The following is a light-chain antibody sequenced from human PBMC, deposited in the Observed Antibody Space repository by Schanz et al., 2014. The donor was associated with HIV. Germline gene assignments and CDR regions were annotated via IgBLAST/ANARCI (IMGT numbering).Light chain of an antibody. J-gene: IGKJ1*01. CDR2: GAS. Sequence: EIVLTQSPGTLSLSPGERATLSCRASQSISRNYLAWFQQKPGQAPRLLIYGASTRATGIPARFSGSGSGTEFTLTISGLQSEDFVLYYCLQHNSWPWTFGQGTKVEIK. CDR3: LQHNSWPWT. CDR1: QSISRN. V-gene: IGKV3-15*01.